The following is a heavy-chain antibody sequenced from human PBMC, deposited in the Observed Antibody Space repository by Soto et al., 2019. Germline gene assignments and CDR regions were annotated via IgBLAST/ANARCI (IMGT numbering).Heavy chain of an antibody. Sequence: GDSLKISCEGSGYSFTSYWISWVRQMPGKGLEWMGRIDPSDSYTNYSPSFQGHVTISADKSISTAYLQWTSLKASDTAIYYCSKLQYSTSVLYLQHWGQGTPVTVAS. CDR3: SKLQYSTSVLYLQH. CDR2: IDPSDSYT. D-gene: IGHD6-6*01. J-gene: IGHJ1*01. V-gene: IGHV5-10-1*01. CDR1: GYSFTSYW.